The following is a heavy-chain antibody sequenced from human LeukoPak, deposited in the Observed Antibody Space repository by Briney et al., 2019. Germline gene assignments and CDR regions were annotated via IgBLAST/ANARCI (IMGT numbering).Heavy chain of an antibody. CDR3: ARPGSSGWYRGGDDAFDI. CDR1: GYSFTSYW. V-gene: IGHV5-51*01. J-gene: IGHJ3*02. CDR2: IYPGDSDT. Sequence: PGASLQISCKGSGYSFTSYWIGWVRQLPGKGLEWMGIIYPGDSDTRYSPSFQGQVTISADKSISTAYLQWSSLKASDTAMYYCARPGSSGWYRGGDDAFDIWGQGTMVTVSS. D-gene: IGHD6-19*01.